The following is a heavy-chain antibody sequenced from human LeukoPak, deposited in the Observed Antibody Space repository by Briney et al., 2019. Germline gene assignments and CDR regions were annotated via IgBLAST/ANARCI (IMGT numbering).Heavy chain of an antibody. J-gene: IGHJ4*02. CDR3: TIFGVVIDFDY. D-gene: IGHD3-3*01. Sequence: PGGSLRLSCAASGFTVTSYAMNWVRQAPGKGLEWVSTVTDTGNTYYTDSVKGRFTISRDNSKNTLYLQMNSLRAEDTAVCYCTIFGVVIDFDYWGQGTLVTVSS. CDR2: VTDTGNT. V-gene: IGHV3-23*01. CDR1: GFTVTSYA.